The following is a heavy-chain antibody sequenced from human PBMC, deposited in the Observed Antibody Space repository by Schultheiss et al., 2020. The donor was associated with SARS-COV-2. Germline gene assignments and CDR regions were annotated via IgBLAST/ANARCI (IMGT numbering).Heavy chain of an antibody. CDR3: ARDLAYYDILTGYYYYYMDV. J-gene: IGHJ6*03. Sequence: SETLSLTCAVYGGSFSGYYWSWIRQPPGKGLEWIGEINHSGSTNYNPSLKSRVTISVDTSKNQFSLKLSSVTAADTAVYYCARDLAYYDILTGYYYYYMDVWGKGTTVTVSS. CDR1: GGSFSGYY. V-gene: IGHV4-34*01. D-gene: IGHD3-9*01. CDR2: INHSGST.